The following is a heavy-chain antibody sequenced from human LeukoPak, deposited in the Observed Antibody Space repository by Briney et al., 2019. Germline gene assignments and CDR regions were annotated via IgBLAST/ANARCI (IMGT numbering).Heavy chain of an antibody. V-gene: IGHV3-30*02. CDR3: AKDGSWSCTD. CDR2: IAHHGNNK. Sequence: GGSLRPSCGASGFTFSSSAMHWVRQGPGKGLEWVAYIAHHGNNKYYADSVKGRFTISRDNSKGSLYSQMNSLRADDTAVYYCAKDGSWSCTDWGQGTLVRVSS. J-gene: IGHJ4*02. CDR1: GFTFSSSA. D-gene: IGHD2-8*02.